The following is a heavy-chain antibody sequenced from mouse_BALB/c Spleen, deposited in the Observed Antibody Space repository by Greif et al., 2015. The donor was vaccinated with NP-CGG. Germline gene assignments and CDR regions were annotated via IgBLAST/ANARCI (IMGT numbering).Heavy chain of an antibody. Sequence: EVMLVESGGGLVKLGGSLKLSCAASGFAFSSYYMSWVRQTPEKRLELVAAINSNGGSTYYPDTVKGRFTISRDNAKNTLYLQMSSLKSEDTALFYCARGGLRGAMDYWGQGTSVTVSS. V-gene: IGHV5-6-2*01. CDR3: ARGGLRGAMDY. D-gene: IGHD2-2*01. CDR1: GFAFSSYY. CDR2: INSNGGST. J-gene: IGHJ4*01.